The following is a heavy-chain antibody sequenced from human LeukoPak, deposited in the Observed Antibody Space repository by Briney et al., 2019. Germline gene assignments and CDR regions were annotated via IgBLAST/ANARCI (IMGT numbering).Heavy chain of an antibody. V-gene: IGHV3-21*01. J-gene: IGHJ4*02. CDR3: ARDPQAPMDPAAGTLS. Sequence: PGGSLRLSCAASGFTFSSYSMNWVRQAPGKGLEWVSSISSSSSYIYYADSVKGRFTISRDNAKNSLYLQMNSLRAEDTAVYYCARDPQAPMDPAAGTLSWGQGTLVTVSS. CDR2: ISSSSSYI. CDR1: GFTFSSYS. D-gene: IGHD6-13*01.